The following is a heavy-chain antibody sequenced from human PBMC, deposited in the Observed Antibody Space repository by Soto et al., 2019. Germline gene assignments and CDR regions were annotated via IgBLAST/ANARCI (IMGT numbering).Heavy chain of an antibody. CDR1: GFAFSSYW. J-gene: IGHJ5*02. V-gene: IGHV3-74*03. Sequence: EVQLVESGGGLVQPGGSLRLSCAASGFAFSSYWMQWVRQVPGKGPVWVSRISSDGRNTTYADPVKGRFTISRDNAKNTLHLQMTSLTDDDTAVYYCIKASTVIGVGGYRWGQGTLVTVSS. D-gene: IGHD2-21*01. CDR2: ISSDGRNT. CDR3: IKASTVIGVGGYR.